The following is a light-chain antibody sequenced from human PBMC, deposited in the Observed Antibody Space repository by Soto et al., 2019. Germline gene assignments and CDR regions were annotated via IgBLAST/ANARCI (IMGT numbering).Light chain of an antibody. CDR3: QQYGTSPIT. J-gene: IGKJ5*01. V-gene: IGKV3-20*01. CDR2: GPS. Sequence: EIGLTQSPDTLSLYPGERATLSCRASESVRASFLAWYQQKPGQAPRLLIYGPSTRATGIPDRFSGSGSGTDFTLTITRLEPEDSAVYYCQQYGTSPITFGQGTRLAIK. CDR1: ESVRASF.